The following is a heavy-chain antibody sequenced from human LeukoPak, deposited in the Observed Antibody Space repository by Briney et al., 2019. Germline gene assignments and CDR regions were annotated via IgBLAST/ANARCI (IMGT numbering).Heavy chain of an antibody. CDR2: IYHSGST. Sequence: GSLRLSCAASGFTFSSYAMSWVRQPPGKGLEWIGEIYHSGSTNYNPSLKSRVTISVDKSKNQFSLKLSSVTAADTAVYYCARVQVGATDNWFDPWGQGTLVTVSS. V-gene: IGHV4-4*02. CDR3: ARVQVGATDNWFDP. J-gene: IGHJ5*02. D-gene: IGHD1-26*01. CDR1: GFTFSSYAM.